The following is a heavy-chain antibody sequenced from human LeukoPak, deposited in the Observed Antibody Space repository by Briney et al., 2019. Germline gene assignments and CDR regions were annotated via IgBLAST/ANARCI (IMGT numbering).Heavy chain of an antibody. D-gene: IGHD6-13*01. V-gene: IGHV3-23*01. J-gene: IGHJ4*02. CDR1: GFSFSSYA. CDR3: ANWRAAAGPGYYFDY. CDR2: ISGSGGST. Sequence: GGSLRLSCAASGFSFSSYAMSWVRQAPGKGLEWVSGISGSGGSTFYADSVKGRFTISRDNSKNTLYLQMNSLRAEDTAVYYCANWRAAAGPGYYFDYWGQGTLVTVSS.